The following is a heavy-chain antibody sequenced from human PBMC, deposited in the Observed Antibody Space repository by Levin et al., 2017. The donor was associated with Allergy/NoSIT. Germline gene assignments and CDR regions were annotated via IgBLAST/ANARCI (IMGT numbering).Heavy chain of an antibody. CDR1: GFTFTDYN. Sequence: GGSLRLSCAASGFTFTDYNMSWIRQPPGKGLEWISYISKSGPTTYYADSVKGRFTISRDNARNSLYLQMNSLRVEDTAIYYCAKERYDNIHDWGQGTLVTVSS. J-gene: IGHJ4*02. V-gene: IGHV3-11*01. D-gene: IGHD1-1*01. CDR2: ISKSGPTT. CDR3: AKERYDNIHD.